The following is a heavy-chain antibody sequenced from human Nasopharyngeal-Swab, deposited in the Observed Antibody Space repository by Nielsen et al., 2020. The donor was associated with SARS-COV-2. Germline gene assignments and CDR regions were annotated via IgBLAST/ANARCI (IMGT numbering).Heavy chain of an antibody. J-gene: IGHJ5*02. CDR2: IKQDESEK. V-gene: IGHV3-7*03. D-gene: IGHD1-26*01. Sequence: WISQPPGKGLEWVANIKQDESEKYYVNSVKGRFTVSRDNAKKSLYLQMNSLRAEDTAVYYCARRISGGYDPWGQGTLVTVSS. CDR3: ARRISGGYDP.